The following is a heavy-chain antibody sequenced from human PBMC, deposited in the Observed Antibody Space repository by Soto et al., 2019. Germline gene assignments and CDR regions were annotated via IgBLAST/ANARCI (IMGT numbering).Heavy chain of an antibody. CDR2: IDPSDSYT. J-gene: IGHJ6*02. V-gene: IGHV5-10-1*01. Sequence: GESLKLSCKCSGYSFTSYWISWVRQIPGKGLEWMGRIDPSDSYTNYSPSFQGHVTISADKSISTAYLQWSSLKASDTAMYYCARPDSSSWYGGYYYGMDVWGQGTTVTAP. CDR3: ARPDSSSWYGGYYYGMDV. CDR1: GYSFTSYW. D-gene: IGHD6-13*01.